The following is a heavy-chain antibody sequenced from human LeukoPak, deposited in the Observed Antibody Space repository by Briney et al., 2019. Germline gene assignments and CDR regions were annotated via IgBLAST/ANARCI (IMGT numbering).Heavy chain of an antibody. CDR2: ISSSSAVI. Sequence: GGSLRLSCAASGFNFISYTMNWVRQAPGKGLEWVASISSSSAVIYYADSVKGRFTISRDNAKTSLYLQMNSLRADDTAVYFCARESGYEYDYWGQGTLVTVSS. CDR3: ARESGYEYDY. V-gene: IGHV3-48*01. D-gene: IGHD5-12*01. J-gene: IGHJ4*02. CDR1: GFNFISYT.